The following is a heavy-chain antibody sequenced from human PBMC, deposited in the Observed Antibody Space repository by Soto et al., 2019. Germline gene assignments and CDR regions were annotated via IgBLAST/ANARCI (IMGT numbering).Heavy chain of an antibody. D-gene: IGHD2-15*01. Sequence: GGSLRLSCAASGFTFSSYWMHWVRQAPGKGLVWVSLINSDGSSTSYADSVTGRFTISRDNAKNTMYLQMNSRRAEDTAVYYCARSIVAATPYYFDYWGKGTRVPVS. V-gene: IGHV3-74*01. J-gene: IGHJ4*02. CDR1: GFTFSSYW. CDR2: INSDGSST. CDR3: ARSIVAATPYYFDY.